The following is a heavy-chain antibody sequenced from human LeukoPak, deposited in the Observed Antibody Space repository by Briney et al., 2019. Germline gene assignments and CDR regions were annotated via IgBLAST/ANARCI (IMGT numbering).Heavy chain of an antibody. D-gene: IGHD3-10*01. CDR2: IYYSGST. Sequence: SETLSLTCTVSGGSISSYYWSWIRQPPGKGLEWIGYIYYSGSTNYNPSLKSRVTISVDTSKNQFSLKLSSVTAADTAVYYCARRLLWFGKAGWFDPWCQGTLVTVSS. V-gene: IGHV4-59*01. CDR3: ARRLLWFGKAGWFDP. CDR1: GGSISSYY. J-gene: IGHJ5*02.